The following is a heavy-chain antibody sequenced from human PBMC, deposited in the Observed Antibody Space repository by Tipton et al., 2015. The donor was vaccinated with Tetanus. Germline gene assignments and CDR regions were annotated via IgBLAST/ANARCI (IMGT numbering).Heavy chain of an antibody. CDR3: GKDRPLWGPSPPPSVDP. D-gene: IGHD3-10*01. CDR1: GFNFAIYG. Sequence: SLRLSCVGSGFNFAIYGMHWVRQAPGKGLEWVATISYNGANEHYADSVKGRFTISRDISKNTMHLQMDNLRTEDTAVYYCGKDRPLWGPSPPPSVDPWGQGPRVTVSS. V-gene: IGHV3-30*18. CDR2: ISYNGANE. J-gene: IGHJ5*02.